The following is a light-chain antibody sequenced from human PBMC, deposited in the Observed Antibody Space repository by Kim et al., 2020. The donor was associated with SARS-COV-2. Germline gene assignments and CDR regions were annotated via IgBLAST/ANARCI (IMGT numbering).Light chain of an antibody. CDR1: SGAVTRGHY. CDR3: LLSFSDTRV. V-gene: IGLV7-46*01. Sequence: PAGTVTLTCGSSSGAVTRGHYSYWFQQKPGQAPKTLIWHTRNRHSWTPARFSGSLLGGKAALTLSGAQPEDEAEYYCLLSFSDTRVFGGGTQLTVL. CDR2: HTR. J-gene: IGLJ3*02.